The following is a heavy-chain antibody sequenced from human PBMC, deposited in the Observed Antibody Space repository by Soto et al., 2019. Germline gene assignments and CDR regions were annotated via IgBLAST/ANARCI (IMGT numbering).Heavy chain of an antibody. CDR1: GFTFSSYW. CDR3: ARDYDYVWGSYRYESKTFDY. D-gene: IGHD3-16*02. CDR2: IKQDGSEK. Sequence: GGSLRLSCAASGFTFSSYWMSWVRQAPGKGLEWVANIKQDGSEKYYVDSMKGRFTISRDNAKNSLYLQMNSLRAEDTAVYYCARDYDYVWGSYRYESKTFDYWGQGTLVTVSS. J-gene: IGHJ4*02. V-gene: IGHV3-7*05.